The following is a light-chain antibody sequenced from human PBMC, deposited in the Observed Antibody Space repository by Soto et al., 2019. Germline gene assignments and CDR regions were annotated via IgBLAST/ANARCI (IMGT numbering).Light chain of an antibody. CDR3: QQRSNWPLIT. CDR2: DAT. J-gene: IGKJ5*01. V-gene: IGKV3-11*01. CDR1: ESVSSY. Sequence: EIVLTQSPGTLSLSPGERATLSCRASESVSSYLAWYQQKPGQVPRLLIYDATNRATGIPARFSGSGSRTDFTLTISGLEPEDSAVYYCQQRSNWPLITFGQGTRLEMK.